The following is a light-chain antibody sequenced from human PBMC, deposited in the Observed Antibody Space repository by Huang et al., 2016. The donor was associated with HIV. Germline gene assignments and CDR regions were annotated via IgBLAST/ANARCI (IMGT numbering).Light chain of an antibody. Sequence: DIVMIQSPLSLPVTPGEPASISCRSSQSLLHSNGYNYLDWYLQKPGQSPQLLIYFGSSRASGVPDRCSGGGSGTRFSLNISRVEAEDAGIYYCMEALKTPYTFGQGTKLEIK. J-gene: IGKJ2*01. V-gene: IGKV2-28*01. CDR1: QSLLHSNGYNY. CDR3: MEALKTPYT. CDR2: FGS.